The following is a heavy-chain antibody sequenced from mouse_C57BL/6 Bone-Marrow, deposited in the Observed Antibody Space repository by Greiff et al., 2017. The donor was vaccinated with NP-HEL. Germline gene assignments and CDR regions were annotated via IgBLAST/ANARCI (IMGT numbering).Heavy chain of an antibody. V-gene: IGHV14-4*01. CDR3: ATGDGYYGAMDY. Sequence: EVQRVESGAELVRPGASVKLSCTASGFNFKDDYMHWVQQRPEQGLEWIGWIDPENGDTEYASKFQGKATITADTSSNTAYLQITSLTSEDTAVYYCATGDGYYGAMDYWGQGTSVTVSS. J-gene: IGHJ4*01. D-gene: IGHD2-3*01. CDR1: GFNFKDDY. CDR2: IDPENGDT.